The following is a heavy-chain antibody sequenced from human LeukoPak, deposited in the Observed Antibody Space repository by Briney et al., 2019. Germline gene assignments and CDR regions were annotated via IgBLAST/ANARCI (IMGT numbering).Heavy chain of an antibody. V-gene: IGHV4-39*01. Sequence: SQTQSLTCTVSSGSISSSSYYWGWLRQPPGKGLEWNGSIYYSGSTYYNPSLKSRVTISVDTSKNQFSLKLSSVTAADTAVYYCARRYYDTADYGMDVWGQGTTVTVSS. CDR2: IYYSGST. CDR3: ARRYYDTADYGMDV. CDR1: SGSISSSSYY. J-gene: IGHJ6*02. D-gene: IGHD3-9*01.